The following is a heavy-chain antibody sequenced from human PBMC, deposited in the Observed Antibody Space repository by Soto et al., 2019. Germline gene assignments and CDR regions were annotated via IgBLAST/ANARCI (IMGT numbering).Heavy chain of an antibody. CDR3: AREGRIAAGGPFDH. D-gene: IGHD6-13*01. J-gene: IGHJ5*02. Sequence: QVQLQESGPGLVKPSETLSLTCAVSGGSISSTNWWSWVRQPPGKGLEWIGEIYHSGSTNYNPSLKSRVARSVDKSKSQFSLRLSSVTAADTAIYYGAREGRIAAGGPFDHWGQGTLVTVSS. CDR2: IYHSGST. CDR1: GGSISSTNW. V-gene: IGHV4-4*02.